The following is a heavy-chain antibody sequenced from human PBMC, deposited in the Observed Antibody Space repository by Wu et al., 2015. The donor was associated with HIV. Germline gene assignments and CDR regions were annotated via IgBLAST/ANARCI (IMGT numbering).Heavy chain of an antibody. CDR1: GDGFTSYA. Sequence: QAQLVQFGAEVKKPGSSVKVTCKASGDGFTSYAVSWVRQAPGQGLEWMGGINPLFGTTRHAQKFQDRVSITADEAKTIVYMELSSLRSEDTAVYYCARNTDSVATSLYSLGVWGPGTTVTVSS. D-gene: IGHD6-19*01. CDR2: INPLFGTT. CDR3: ARNTDSVATSLYSLGV. V-gene: IGHV1-69*12. J-gene: IGHJ6*02.